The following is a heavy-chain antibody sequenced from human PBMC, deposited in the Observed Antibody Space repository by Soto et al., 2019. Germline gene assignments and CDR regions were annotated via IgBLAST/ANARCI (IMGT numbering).Heavy chain of an antibody. CDR2: TSYDGSKK. J-gene: IGHJ3*02. CDR3: VKELGLWSGYLDAFDI. Sequence: QVQLVESGGGVVQPGRSRRLSCAASGFTFSSYGMHWVRQAPGKGLEWVAATSYDGSKKYYGDSVKGRFTISRDNSMNTVYLQMDSLSAEDTAVYYCVKELGLWSGYLDAFDIWGQGTMVTVSS. CDR1: GFTFSSYG. D-gene: IGHD3-3*01. V-gene: IGHV3-30*18.